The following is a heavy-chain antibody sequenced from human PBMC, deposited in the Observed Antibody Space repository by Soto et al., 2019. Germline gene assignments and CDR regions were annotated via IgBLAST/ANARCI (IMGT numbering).Heavy chain of an antibody. D-gene: IGHD2-2*01. Sequence: GLEWMGRIIPILGIANYAQKFQGRVTITADKSTSTAYMELSSLRSEDTAVYYCAPSRYCSSTSCYAAFDIWGQGTMVSVSS. V-gene: IGHV1-69*02. CDR2: IIPILGIA. CDR3: APSRYCSSTSCYAAFDI. J-gene: IGHJ3*02.